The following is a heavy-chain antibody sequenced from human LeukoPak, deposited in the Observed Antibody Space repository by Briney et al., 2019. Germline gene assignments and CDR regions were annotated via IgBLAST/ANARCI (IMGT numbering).Heavy chain of an antibody. CDR1: GFTFSSYA. J-gene: IGHJ4*02. Sequence: GGSLRLSCAASGFTFSSYAMSWVRQGPGKGLEWVANIKQDGSEKYYVDSVKGRFTISRDNAKNSLYLQVNSLRAEDTAVYYCTRDPRRLDYWGQGTLVTVSS. CDR2: IKQDGSEK. CDR3: TRDPRRLDY. V-gene: IGHV3-7*03.